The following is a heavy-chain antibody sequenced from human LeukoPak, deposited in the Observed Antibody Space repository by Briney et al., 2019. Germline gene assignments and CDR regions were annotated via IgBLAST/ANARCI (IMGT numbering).Heavy chain of an antibody. V-gene: IGHV3-30*18. CDR3: AKEKRLTGDASDI. J-gene: IGHJ3*02. CDR1: GFTFSNYG. CDR2: ISYDGSNK. D-gene: IGHD7-27*01. Sequence: GGSLRLSCAASGFTFSNYGMHWVRQAPGKGLEWVAVISYDGSNKYYGDSVKGRFTISRDNSKNTLYLQMNSLRAEDTAVYYCAKEKRLTGDASDIWGQGTMVTVSS.